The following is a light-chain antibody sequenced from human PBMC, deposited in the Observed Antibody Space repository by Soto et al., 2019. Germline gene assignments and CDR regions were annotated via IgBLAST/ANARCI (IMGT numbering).Light chain of an antibody. V-gene: IGKV3-15*01. CDR2: GAS. CDR3: QQYTNWPPLT. CDR1: QSVSSN. Sequence: EIVMTQSPATLSVSPGERATLSCRASQSVSSNLAWFQQKPGQAPRLLIYGASTRATGIPARFSGSGSGTEFTLTISSQQSEDFAVYYCQQYTNWPPLTFGGGTKVEI. J-gene: IGKJ4*01.